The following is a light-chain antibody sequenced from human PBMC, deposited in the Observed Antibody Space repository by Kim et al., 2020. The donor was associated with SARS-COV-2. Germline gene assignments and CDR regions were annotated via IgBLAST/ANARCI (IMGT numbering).Light chain of an antibody. J-gene: IGLJ3*02. Sequence: ASVTLTCTLSSGHSSYAIAWHQQQPEKGPRYLMKLNSDGSHSKGDGLPDRFSGSSSGAERYLTISSLQSEDEADYYCQTWGTGIWVFGGGTQLTVL. CDR3: QTWGTGIWV. CDR1: SGHSSYA. CDR2: LNSDGSH. V-gene: IGLV4-69*01.